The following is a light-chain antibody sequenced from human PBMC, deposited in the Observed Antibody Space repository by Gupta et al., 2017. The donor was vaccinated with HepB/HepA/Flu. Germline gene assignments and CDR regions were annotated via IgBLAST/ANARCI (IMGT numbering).Light chain of an antibody. CDR2: TAS. J-gene: IGKJ5*01. CDR1: QDINSH. Sequence: SPSFRSASFGDRVTITCRASQDINSHLIWYQQKPGKAPKLLIYTASTLQSGVPSRFSGSGSGTEFTLTISSLQPEDFATYYCQQFNSYPITFGQGTQLEIK. V-gene: IGKV1-9*01. CDR3: QQFNSYPIT.